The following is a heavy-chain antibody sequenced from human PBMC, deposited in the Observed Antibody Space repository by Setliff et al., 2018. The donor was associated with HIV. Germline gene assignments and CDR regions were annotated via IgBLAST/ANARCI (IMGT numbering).Heavy chain of an antibody. CDR2: INHSGTT. CDR3: AAPRGMTTIFDF. Sequence: PSETLSLTCAAYGGSLSGHYWTWIRQPPGEGLEWIGEINHSGTTNYNPSLKNRATISVDTSKNQFTLRLTSVTAADTAVYYCAAPRGMTTIFDFWGQGTLVTVSS. V-gene: IGHV4-34*01. J-gene: IGHJ5*01. D-gene: IGHD4-4*01. CDR1: GGSLSGHY.